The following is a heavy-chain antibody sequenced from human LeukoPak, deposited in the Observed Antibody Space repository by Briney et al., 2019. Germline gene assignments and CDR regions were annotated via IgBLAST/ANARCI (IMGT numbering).Heavy chain of an antibody. Sequence: ASVKVSCKASGYTFTSYDINWVRQAPGQGLEWMGWINPNSGGTNYAQKFQGRVTMTRDTSISTAYMELSRLRSDDTAVYYCARAPLALEYQLLSDYWGQGTLVTVSS. V-gene: IGHV1-2*02. D-gene: IGHD2-2*01. J-gene: IGHJ4*02. CDR2: INPNSGGT. CDR1: GYTFTSYD. CDR3: ARAPLALEYQLLSDY.